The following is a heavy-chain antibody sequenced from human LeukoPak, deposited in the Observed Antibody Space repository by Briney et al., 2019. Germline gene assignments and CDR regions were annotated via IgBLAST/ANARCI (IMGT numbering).Heavy chain of an antibody. D-gene: IGHD3-10*01. CDR1: GGTFSSYA. CDR2: IIPIFGTA. Sequence: ASVKVSYKASGGTFSSYAISWVRQAPGQGLEWMGGIIPIFGTANYAQKLQGRATMTTDTSTSTAYMELRSLRSDDTAVYYCARHFYGSGTYYHFDYWGQGTLVTVSS. V-gene: IGHV1-69*05. CDR3: ARHFYGSGTYYHFDY. J-gene: IGHJ4*02.